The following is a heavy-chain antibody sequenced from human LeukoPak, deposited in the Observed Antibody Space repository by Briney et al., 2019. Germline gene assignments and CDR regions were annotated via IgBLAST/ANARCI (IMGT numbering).Heavy chain of an antibody. J-gene: IGHJ6*03. Sequence: PGGSLILSCAASRFSFSSYWMSWVRRAPGKGLEWVANINQDGSVKNYVDSVKGRFTISRDNAKNSLYLQMNSLRAEDTAVYYCARDAGKFSMDVWGTTTTATGSS. D-gene: IGHD1-26*01. CDR1: RFSFSSYW. CDR3: ARDAGKFSMDV. V-gene: IGHV3-7*01. CDR2: INQDGSVK.